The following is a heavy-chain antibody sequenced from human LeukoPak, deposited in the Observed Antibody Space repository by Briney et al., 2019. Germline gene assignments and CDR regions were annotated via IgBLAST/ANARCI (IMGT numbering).Heavy chain of an antibody. V-gene: IGHV3-23*01. CDR1: GFTFSNFA. CDR3: AKVQFNWGPIDY. J-gene: IGHJ4*02. CDR2: IDGSGEQP. Sequence: QPGGSLRLSCAASGFTFSNFAIRWVRQVPGKGLEWVSSIDGSGEQPHYPDSVRGRFTVSRDNSKNTLYLQMNSLRVEDTATYFCAKVQFNWGPIDYWGQGTPVIVSS. D-gene: IGHD7-27*01.